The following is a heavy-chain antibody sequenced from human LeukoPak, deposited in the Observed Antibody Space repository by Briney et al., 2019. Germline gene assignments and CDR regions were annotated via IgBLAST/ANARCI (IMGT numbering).Heavy chain of an antibody. Sequence: PSETLSLTCTVSGGSISSYYWSWIRQPPGKGLEWIGYIYYSGSTNYNPSLKSRVTISVDTSKNQFSLKLSSVTAADTAVYYCARARYSSGWSILADVWGQGTTVTVSS. D-gene: IGHD6-19*01. V-gene: IGHV4-59*12. CDR2: IYYSGST. CDR3: ARARYSSGWSILADV. CDR1: GGSISSYY. J-gene: IGHJ6*02.